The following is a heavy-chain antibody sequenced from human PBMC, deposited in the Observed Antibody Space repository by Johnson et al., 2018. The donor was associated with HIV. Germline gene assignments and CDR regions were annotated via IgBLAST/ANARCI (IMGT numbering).Heavy chain of an antibody. D-gene: IGHD6-6*01. CDR1: GFTFSDHY. Sequence: QVQLVESGGGLVQPGGSLRLSCAASGFTFSDHYMDWVRQAPGKGLEWVVIISYDGSNKYYADSVKGRFTISRDNSKNTLYLQMNSLRAEDTAVYYCAKGRARTAARQPRGDAFDIWGQGTMVTVSS. V-gene: IGHV3-30*18. CDR3: AKGRARTAARQPRGDAFDI. CDR2: ISYDGSNK. J-gene: IGHJ3*02.